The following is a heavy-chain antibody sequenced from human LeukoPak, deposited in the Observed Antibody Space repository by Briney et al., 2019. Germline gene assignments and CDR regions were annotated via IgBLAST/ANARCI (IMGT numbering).Heavy chain of an antibody. V-gene: IGHV4-4*07. CDR1: GGSISSYY. D-gene: IGHD1-26*01. J-gene: IGHJ4*02. Sequence: SETLSLTCTVSGGSISSYYWSRIRQPAGKGLEWIGRIYTSGSTNYNPSLKSRVTMSVDTSKNQFSLRLNSVTAADTAVYYCARSRSRHLRLWELLGYWGQGTLVTVSS. CDR3: ARSRSRHLRLWELLGY. CDR2: IYTSGST.